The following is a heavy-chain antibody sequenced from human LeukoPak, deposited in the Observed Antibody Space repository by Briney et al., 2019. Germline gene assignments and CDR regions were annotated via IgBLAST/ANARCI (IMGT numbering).Heavy chain of an antibody. CDR2: IHYSGST. Sequence: SETLSLTCPVSGCSIISYYWSWIRQPPSKELAWIGYIHYSGSTNYNPSLKSRVTISVVTSKNQFSLKLSSVTAADTAVYYCAKASFGGYYDSSGYLYYYYYYMDVWGEGTTVTVSS. CDR3: AKASFGGYYDSSGYLYYYYYYMDV. J-gene: IGHJ6*03. V-gene: IGHV4-59*01. D-gene: IGHD3-22*01. CDR1: GCSIISYY.